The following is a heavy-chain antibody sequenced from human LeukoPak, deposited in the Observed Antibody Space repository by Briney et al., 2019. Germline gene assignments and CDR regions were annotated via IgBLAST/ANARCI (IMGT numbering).Heavy chain of an antibody. CDR2: INLSGGST. Sequence: GATVTVSCKASGFTFINYYMHWVRQAPGQGLEWLGVINLSGGSTHYPQKLKGRITITRDTTTKTAYKEMSRLRAEETAVYYGARYLDYGELSEDYWGQGTLVTVSS. D-gene: IGHD4/OR15-4a*01. V-gene: IGHV1-46*04. CDR1: GFTFINYY. CDR3: ARYLDYGELSEDY. J-gene: IGHJ4*02.